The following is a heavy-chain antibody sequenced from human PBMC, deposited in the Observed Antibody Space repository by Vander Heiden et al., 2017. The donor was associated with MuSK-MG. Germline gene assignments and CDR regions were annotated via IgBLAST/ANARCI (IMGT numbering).Heavy chain of an antibody. CDR3: ARGGHWYFDL. Sequence: PLLDSGEGLAKPRGSVRLSCAASGFPLGPYWIRWVLKGPGRGPEWVANIKQDGSETHDVDSVKGRFTISRDNAKNSLYLQMNSLRAEDTGVYYCARGGHWYFDLWGRGTLVTVSS. J-gene: IGHJ2*01. CDR2: IKQDGSET. CDR1: GFPLGPYW. V-gene: IGHV3-7*01.